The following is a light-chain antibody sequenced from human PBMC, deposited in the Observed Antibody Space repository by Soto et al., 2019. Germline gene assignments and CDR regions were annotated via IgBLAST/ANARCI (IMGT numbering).Light chain of an antibody. J-gene: IGLJ3*02. CDR1: SSDVGAYKY. CDR3: TSYVGNDIWV. Sequence: QSALTQPPSASGSPGQSVTISCTGTSSDVGAYKYVSWYQQYPGKAPKLMIYEVTKRPSGVPDRFSGSKSDNTASLTVSGLQAEDEADYYCTSYVGNDIWVFGGGTKVT. V-gene: IGLV2-8*01. CDR2: EVT.